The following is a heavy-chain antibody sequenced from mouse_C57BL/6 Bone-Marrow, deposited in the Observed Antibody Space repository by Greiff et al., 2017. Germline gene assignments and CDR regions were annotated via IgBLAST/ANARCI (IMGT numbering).Heavy chain of an antibody. Sequence: VKLVESGPGLVAPSQSLSITCTVSGFSLTSYGVDWVRQSPGKGLEWLGVIWGVGGTNYNPALKSRLSISKDNSKGQVFLKMNSLQTDDTAMYYCASGGQLRPFAYWGKGTLVTVSA. CDR1: GFSLTSYG. D-gene: IGHD3-2*02. V-gene: IGHV2-6*01. CDR2: IWGVGGT. J-gene: IGHJ3*01. CDR3: ASGGQLRPFAY.